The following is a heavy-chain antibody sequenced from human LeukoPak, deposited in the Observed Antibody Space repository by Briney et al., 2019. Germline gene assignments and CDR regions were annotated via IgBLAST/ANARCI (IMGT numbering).Heavy chain of an antibody. J-gene: IGHJ4*02. CDR3: ARSLRYFDWVSY. D-gene: IGHD3-9*01. Sequence: ASVKVSCKASGYTFTSYAMHWVRQAPGQRLEWMGWINAGNGNTKYSQKFQGRVTITRDTSASTAYMELSSLRSEDTAVYYCARSLRYFDWVSYWGQGTLVTVSS. V-gene: IGHV1-3*01. CDR1: GYTFTSYA. CDR2: INAGNGNT.